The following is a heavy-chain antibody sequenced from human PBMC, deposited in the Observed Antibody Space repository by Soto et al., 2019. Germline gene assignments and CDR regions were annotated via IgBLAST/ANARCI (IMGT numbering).Heavy chain of an antibody. CDR3: ASDRYSGSDAYMDV. CDR2: ISGSSGNI. D-gene: IGHD5-12*01. J-gene: IGHJ6*03. Sequence: QVQLVESGGGVGKPGGSLRLSCAASGFTFSDYYMSWTRQAPGKGLEWVAYISGSSGNIYYADSVKGRFTISRDNAKNSLYLQMNSLRADDTAVYYCASDRYSGSDAYMDVWGNGTTVTVSS. CDR1: GFTFSDYY. V-gene: IGHV3-11*01.